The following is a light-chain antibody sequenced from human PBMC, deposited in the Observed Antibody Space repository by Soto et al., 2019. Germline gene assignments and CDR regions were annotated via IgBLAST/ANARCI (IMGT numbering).Light chain of an antibody. CDR1: QSISAW. V-gene: IGKV1-5*01. Sequence: DIQMTQSPSTLSASVGDRVTITCRASQSISAWLAWYQQKPGRAPKLLIYDASNLQSGVPLRFSGSGSGTEFTLTIDSLQPDDFATYYCQQYDTYLRTFGQGTKV. CDR3: QQYDTYLRT. J-gene: IGKJ1*01. CDR2: DAS.